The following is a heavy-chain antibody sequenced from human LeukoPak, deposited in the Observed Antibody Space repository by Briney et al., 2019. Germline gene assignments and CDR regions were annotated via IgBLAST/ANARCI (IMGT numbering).Heavy chain of an antibody. Sequence: SVQVSCQASLGTLSSYTISWVRPAPGQGLEGVGRIIQILGIGNYAEKFEGRVTITAHKSTNTAYMELSRLRSEDTAVYYCARERIAAASVFDYWGQGTLVTVSS. CDR1: LGTLSSYT. CDR3: ARERIAAASVFDY. J-gene: IGHJ4*02. D-gene: IGHD6-13*01. CDR2: IIQILGIG. V-gene: IGHV1-69*04.